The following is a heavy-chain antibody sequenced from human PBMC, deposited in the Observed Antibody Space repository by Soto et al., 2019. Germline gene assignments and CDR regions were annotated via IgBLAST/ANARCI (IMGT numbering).Heavy chain of an antibody. Sequence: GGSLRLSCAASGFTSSTYGMHWVRQAPGKGLEWMAAISYDGSNTYYANSVKGRFSISRDNAKNTLYLQMKGLRAEDTAVYYCAKDFSYALLDQPGGDYGYYGMDVWGQGTTVTVSS. CDR3: AKDFSYALLDQPGGDYGYYGMDV. J-gene: IGHJ6*02. CDR1: GFTSSTYG. D-gene: IGHD3-16*01. CDR2: ISYDGSNT. V-gene: IGHV3-30*18.